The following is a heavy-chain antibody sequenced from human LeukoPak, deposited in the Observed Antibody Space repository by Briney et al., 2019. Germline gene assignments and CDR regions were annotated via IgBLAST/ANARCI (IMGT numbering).Heavy chain of an antibody. Sequence: SETLSLTCTVSGGSISSSSYYWGWIRQPPGKGLEWIGSIYYSGSTNYNPSLKSRVTISVDTSKNQFSLKLSSVTAADTAVYYCARDQIVPGPSTVTSRALDYWGQGTLVTVSS. CDR3: ARDQIVPGPSTVTSRALDY. J-gene: IGHJ4*02. CDR1: GGSISSSSYY. V-gene: IGHV4-39*07. CDR2: IYYSGST. D-gene: IGHD4-17*01.